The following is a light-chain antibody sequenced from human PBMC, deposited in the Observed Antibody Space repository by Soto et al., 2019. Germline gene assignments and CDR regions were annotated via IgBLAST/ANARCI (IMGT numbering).Light chain of an antibody. CDR1: QSISHW. CDR3: QQSYSTPIT. Sequence: DIQMTQSRATLYASVGDSVTITCRASQSISHWLAWYQQKPGKAPKLLIYAASSLQSGVPSRFSGSGSGTDFTLTISSLQPEDFATYYCQQSYSTPITFGQGTRLEIK. V-gene: IGKV1-39*01. CDR2: AAS. J-gene: IGKJ5*01.